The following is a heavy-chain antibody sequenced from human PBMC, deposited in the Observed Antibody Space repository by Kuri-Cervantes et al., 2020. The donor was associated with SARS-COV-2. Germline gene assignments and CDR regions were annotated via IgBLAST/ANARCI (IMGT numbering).Heavy chain of an antibody. J-gene: IGHJ4*02. CDR2: ISAYNGDT. CDR1: GYTFTSYG. CDR3: ARGIDVIAAAGTIMRSFDY. D-gene: IGHD6-13*01. V-gene: IGHV1-18*04. Sequence: ASVKDSCKASGYTFTSYGISWVRQAPGQGLEWMGWISAYNGDTNYAQKLQGRVTMTTDKSTSTAYMELRSLRSDDTAVYYCARGIDVIAAAGTIMRSFDYWGQGTLVTVSS.